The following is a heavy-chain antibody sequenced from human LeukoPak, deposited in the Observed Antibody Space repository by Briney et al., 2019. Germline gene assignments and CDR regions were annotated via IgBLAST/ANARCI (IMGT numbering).Heavy chain of an antibody. D-gene: IGHD6-13*01. CDR3: ARLAAAGFSFDY. V-gene: IGHV4-59*01. J-gene: IGHJ4*02. Sequence: SETLSLTCTVSGGSISSYYWSWIRQPPGKGLEWIGYIYYSGRTNYNPSLKSRVTISVDTSKNQFSLKLSSVTAADTAVYYCARLAAAGFSFDYWGQGTLVTVSS. CDR2: IYYSGRT. CDR1: GGSISSYY.